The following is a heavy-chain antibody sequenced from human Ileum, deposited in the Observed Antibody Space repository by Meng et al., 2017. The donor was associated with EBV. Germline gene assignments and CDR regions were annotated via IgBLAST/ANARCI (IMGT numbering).Heavy chain of an antibody. CDR1: GDSISNEHW. J-gene: IGHJ4*02. Sequence: VQRQESGPGLGGPSGTLSLTCSVSGDSISNEHWWSWVRQSPGKGLEWIGEIHHTRGPNYNPSLKSRVIISVDKSNNHFSLRLSAVTAADTAVYYCASNGAFSLDHWGQGTLVTVSS. V-gene: IGHV4-4*02. CDR3: ASNGAFSLDH. D-gene: IGHD2-8*01. CDR2: IHHTRGP.